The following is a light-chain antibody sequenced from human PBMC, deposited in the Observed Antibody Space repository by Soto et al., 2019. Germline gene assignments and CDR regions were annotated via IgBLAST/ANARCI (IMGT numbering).Light chain of an antibody. Sequence: QSVLTQPPSASGTPGQRVTISCSGSSSNIRSNAVNWYQQLPGTAPKLLIYSNDHRPSGVPDRFSGSKSGTSASLAISGLQSEDEADYYCAAWDDSLNGGVFGGGTKLTVL. CDR2: SND. CDR1: SSNIRSNA. V-gene: IGLV1-44*01. J-gene: IGLJ3*02. CDR3: AAWDDSLNGGV.